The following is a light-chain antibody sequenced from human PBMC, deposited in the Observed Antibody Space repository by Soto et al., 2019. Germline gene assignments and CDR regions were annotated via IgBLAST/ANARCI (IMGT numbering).Light chain of an antibody. CDR1: QSVSSN. V-gene: IGKV3-15*01. CDR2: GAS. Sequence: EIVMTQSPATLSVSPGERATLSCRASQSVSSNLAWYQQKPGQAPRLLIYGASTRATAIPARFSGSGSGTEFTLTSSSRQSEDFAVYDCQQYNNWPPWTFGQGNKVEIK. J-gene: IGKJ1*01. CDR3: QQYNNWPPWT.